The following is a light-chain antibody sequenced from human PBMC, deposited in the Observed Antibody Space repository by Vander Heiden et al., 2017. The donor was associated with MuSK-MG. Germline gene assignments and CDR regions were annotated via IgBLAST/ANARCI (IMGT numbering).Light chain of an antibody. Sequence: QSALTQPASVSGSPGQSITISCPGTSRDIGGYTYVSLYQQHPGKAPKLMIYDVSTRPAGVSNRFSGSKSGNTASLTISGLQAEDEADYYCNSYTSRSTYVVFGGGTKLTVL. CDR3: NSYTSRSTYVV. J-gene: IGLJ2*01. V-gene: IGLV2-14*03. CDR1: SRDIGGYTY. CDR2: DVS.